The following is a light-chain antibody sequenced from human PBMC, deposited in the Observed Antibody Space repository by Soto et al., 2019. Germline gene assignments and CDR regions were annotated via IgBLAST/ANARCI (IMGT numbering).Light chain of an antibody. CDR2: AAS. Sequence: DIEMTQSPSSLSASVGETITITCRASKSISSSLNWFQHSPGQPPTLLLFAASNLHAGVPPRFSGSGSGTSFSLTIRSLQPEDFATYYCQQSFNLPRTFGPGTRV. CDR3: QQSFNLPRT. J-gene: IGKJ1*01. CDR1: KSISSS. V-gene: IGKV1-39*01.